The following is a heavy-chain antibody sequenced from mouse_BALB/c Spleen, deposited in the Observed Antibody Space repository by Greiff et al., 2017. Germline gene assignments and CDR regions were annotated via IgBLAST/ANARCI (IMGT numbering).Heavy chain of an antibody. Sequence: EVHLVESGGGLVQPGGSRKLSCAASGFTFSSFGMHWVRQAPEKGLEWVAYISSGSSTIYYADTVKGRFTISRDNPKNTLFLQMTSLRSEDTAMYYCARGGSSSMITTGAMDYWGQGTSVTVSS. V-gene: IGHV5-17*02. CDR3: ARGGSSSMITTGAMDY. D-gene: IGHD2-4*01. CDR1: GFTFSSFG. CDR2: ISSGSSTI. J-gene: IGHJ4*01.